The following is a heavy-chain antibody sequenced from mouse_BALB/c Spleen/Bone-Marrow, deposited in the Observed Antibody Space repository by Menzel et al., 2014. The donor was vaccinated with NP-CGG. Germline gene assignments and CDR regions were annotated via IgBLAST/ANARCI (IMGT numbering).Heavy chain of an antibody. CDR3: ARERRSRAMDY. CDR2: IYPGNVNT. CDR1: GYTFTSYY. V-gene: IGHV1S56*01. Sequence: QVQLQQSGPELVKPGASVRISCKASGYTFTSYYIHWVKQRPGQGLEWIGWIYPGNVNTKYKEKFKGKATLTADKSSSTAYVQLSSLTSEDSAVYFCARERRSRAMDYWGQGTSVTVSS. J-gene: IGHJ4*01.